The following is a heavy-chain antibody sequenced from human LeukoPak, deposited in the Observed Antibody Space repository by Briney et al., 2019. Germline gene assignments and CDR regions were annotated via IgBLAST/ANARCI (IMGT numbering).Heavy chain of an antibody. CDR3: TRDRHVLLWFGELFQDY. Sequence: PGGSLRLSCAASGFTFSSYWMSWVRQAPGKGLEWVANIKQDGSEKYYVDSVKGRFTISRDNAKNSLYLQMNSLKTEDTAVYYCTRDRHVLLWFGELFQDYWGQGTLVTVSS. CDR1: GFTFSSYW. CDR2: IKQDGSEK. J-gene: IGHJ4*02. V-gene: IGHV3-7*03. D-gene: IGHD3-10*01.